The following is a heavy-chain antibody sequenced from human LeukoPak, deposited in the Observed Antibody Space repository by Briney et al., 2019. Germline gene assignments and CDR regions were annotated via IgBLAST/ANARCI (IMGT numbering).Heavy chain of an antibody. CDR1: GGSISSGGYY. Sequence: PSQTLSLTCTVSGGSISSGGYYWSWIRQHPGKGLEWIGYIYYSGSTYYNPSLKSRVTISVDTSKNQFSLKLSSVTAADTAVYYCARVVAVAGTRANNWFDPWGQGTLVTVSS. J-gene: IGHJ5*02. CDR2: IYYSGST. D-gene: IGHD6-19*01. V-gene: IGHV4-31*03. CDR3: ARVVAVAGTRANNWFDP.